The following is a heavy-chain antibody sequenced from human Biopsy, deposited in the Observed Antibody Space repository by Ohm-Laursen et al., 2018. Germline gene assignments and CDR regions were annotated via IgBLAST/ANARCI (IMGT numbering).Heavy chain of an antibody. CDR1: GGPIDSYY. D-gene: IGHD5-24*01. J-gene: IGHJ2*01. CDR2: IYFTGRT. CDR3: ASAGYNPDWNFDL. Sequence: SDTLSLTWTVSGGPIDSYYWSWIRQPPGKALEWIGYIYFTGRTGYNPFLKSRVTMSVNTSKKQFSLRLSSVTAADTAVYYCASAGYNPDWNFDLWGRGTRVTVSS. V-gene: IGHV4-59*07.